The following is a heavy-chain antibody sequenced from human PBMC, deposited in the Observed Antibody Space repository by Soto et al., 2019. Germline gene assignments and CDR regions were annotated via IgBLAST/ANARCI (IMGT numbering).Heavy chain of an antibody. D-gene: IGHD1-1*01. CDR1: GYTFTTFG. Sequence: QVHLVQSGAEVKKPGASVKVSCKTSGYTFTTFGIIWVRQAPGQGLEWMGFISGYSGNTNYVQNFQGRVTMTTDTSTNTAYRELRSLRYDDTAVYYCARDFGGATTGLDYWGQGTPVTVSS. V-gene: IGHV1-18*01. CDR2: ISGYSGNT. J-gene: IGHJ4*02. CDR3: ARDFGGATTGLDY.